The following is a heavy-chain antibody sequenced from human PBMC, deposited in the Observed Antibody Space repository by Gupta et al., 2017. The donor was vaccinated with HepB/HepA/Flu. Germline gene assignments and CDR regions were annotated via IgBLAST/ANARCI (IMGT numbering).Heavy chain of an antibody. CDR2: INHSGST. Sequence: QVQLQQWGAGLLKPSETLSLTCAVYGGSFSGYYWSWIRQPPGKGLEWIGEINHSGSTNYNPSLKSRVTISVDTSKNQFSLKLSSVTAADTAVYYCARWVTLKNSYYYYGMGVWGQGTTVTVSS. J-gene: IGHJ6*02. CDR1: GGSFSGYY. D-gene: IGHD2-21*02. CDR3: ARWVTLKNSYYYYGMGV. V-gene: IGHV4-34*01.